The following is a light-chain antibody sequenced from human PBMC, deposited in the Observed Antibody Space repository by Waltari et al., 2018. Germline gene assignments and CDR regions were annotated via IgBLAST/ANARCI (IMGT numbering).Light chain of an antibody. V-gene: IGLV2-11*01. CDR2: DVT. CDR3: CSYAGSYV. Sequence: QSALTQPRSVSGSPGQSVTIPCTGTSRDVGGYNYVSWYQQHPGKAPKLMIYDVTKRPSGVPDRFSGSKSGNTASLTISGLQAEDEADYYCCSYAGSYVFGTGTKVTVL. J-gene: IGLJ1*01. CDR1: SRDVGGYNY.